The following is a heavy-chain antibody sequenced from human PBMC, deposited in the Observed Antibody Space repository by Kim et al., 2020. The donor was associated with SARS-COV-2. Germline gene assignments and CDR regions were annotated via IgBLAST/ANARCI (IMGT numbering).Heavy chain of an antibody. J-gene: IGHJ6*02. D-gene: IGHD6-13*01. CDR1: DGPINSPTYY. CDR3: GGHSGGSYSSSWVYGMDD. V-gene: IGHV4-39*01. CDR2: IYYSGTT. Sequence: SETLSLTCSVADGPINSPTYYWGWVRQPPGKGLEWIASIYYSGTTYYNPSLRSRVTMSLDTSENQFSLIFRSLTDTDTAKYFCGGHSGGSYSSSWVYGMDDCGQGTTVTVS.